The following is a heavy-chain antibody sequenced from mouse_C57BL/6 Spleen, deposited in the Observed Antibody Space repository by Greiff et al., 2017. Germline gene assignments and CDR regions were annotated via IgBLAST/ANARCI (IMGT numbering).Heavy chain of an antibody. V-gene: IGHV1-54*01. CDR2: INPGSGGT. D-gene: IGHD1-2*01. Sequence: QVQLQQSGAELVRPGTSVKVSCKASGYAFTNYLIEWVKQRPGQGLEWIGVINPGSGGTNYNEKFMGKATLTADKSSSTAYMQLSSLTSEDSAVYFCAREREITTADFDYWGQGTTLTVSS. J-gene: IGHJ2*01. CDR1: GYAFTNYL. CDR3: AREREITTADFDY.